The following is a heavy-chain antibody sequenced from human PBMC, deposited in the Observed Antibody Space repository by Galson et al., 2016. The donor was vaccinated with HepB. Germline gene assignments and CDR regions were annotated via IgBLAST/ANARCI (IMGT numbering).Heavy chain of an antibody. J-gene: IGHJ4*02. Sequence: SVKVSCKVSGYSSTQYYMHWLRQAPGQGLEWMGIINPSNRNTSYAQKFQGRVSMPTDTSTNTVYMELRSLRSEDTAVYYCARLEKYSNGWFYFDYWGQGALVIVSA. D-gene: IGHD6-19*01. V-gene: IGHV1-46*01. CDR2: INPSNRNT. CDR3: ARLEKYSNGWFYFDY. CDR1: GYSSTQYY.